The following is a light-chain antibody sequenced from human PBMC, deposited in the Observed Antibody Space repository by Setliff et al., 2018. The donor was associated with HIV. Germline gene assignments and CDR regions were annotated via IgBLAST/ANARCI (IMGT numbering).Light chain of an antibody. Sequence: QSALAQPASVSGSPGQSITISCTGISSDVDGYNFVSWYQHHPGKVPKVMIYDDNKRPSGVSNRFSGSKSGNTASLTISGLQAGDEAVYYCCLYAGTSTWVFAGGTKVTVL. V-gene: IGLV2-23*01. CDR1: SSDVDGYNF. CDR2: DDN. J-gene: IGLJ2*01. CDR3: CLYAGTSTWV.